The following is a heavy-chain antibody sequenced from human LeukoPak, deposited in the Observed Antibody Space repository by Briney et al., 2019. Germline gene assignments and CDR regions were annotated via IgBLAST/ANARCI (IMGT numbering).Heavy chain of an antibody. CDR3: TREGYCSGGSCYDFYYYYYYMDV. V-gene: IGHV3-73*01. CDR1: GFTFSGSA. Sequence: GGSLRLSCAASGFTFSGSAMHWVRQASGKGLEWVGRIRSKANSYATAYAASVKGRFTISRDDSKNTAYPQMNSLKTEDTAVYYCTREGYCSGGSCYDFYYYYYYMDVWGKGTTVTVSS. CDR2: IRSKANSYAT. J-gene: IGHJ6*03. D-gene: IGHD2-15*01.